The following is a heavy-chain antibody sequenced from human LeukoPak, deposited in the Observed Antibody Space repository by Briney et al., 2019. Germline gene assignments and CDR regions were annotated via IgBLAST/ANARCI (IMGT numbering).Heavy chain of an antibody. Sequence: SQTLSLTCAVSGGSISSGGYYWSWIWQPPGKGLEWIGYIYHSGSTYYNPSLKSRVTISVDRSKNQFSLKLSSVTAADTAVYYCARARYFGVVAYFDYWGQGTLVTVSS. V-gene: IGHV4-30-2*01. J-gene: IGHJ4*02. CDR2: IYHSGST. CDR1: GGSISSGGYY. CDR3: ARARYFGVVAYFDY. D-gene: IGHD3-3*01.